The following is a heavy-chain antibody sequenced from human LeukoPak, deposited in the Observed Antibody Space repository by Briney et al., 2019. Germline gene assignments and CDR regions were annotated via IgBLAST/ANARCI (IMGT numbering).Heavy chain of an antibody. CDR3: ARVTSTWFYFDY. CDR2: IYSGGWT. D-gene: IGHD6-13*01. J-gene: IGHJ4*02. V-gene: IGHV3-66*01. CDR1: GFTVSSNY. Sequence: PGGSLRLSCAASGFTVSSNYMNWVRQAPGKGLEWVSVIYSGGWTYYADSVKGRFTISRDNSKNTLYLQMNSLRVEGTAVYYCARVTSTWFYFDYWGQGSPVTVSS.